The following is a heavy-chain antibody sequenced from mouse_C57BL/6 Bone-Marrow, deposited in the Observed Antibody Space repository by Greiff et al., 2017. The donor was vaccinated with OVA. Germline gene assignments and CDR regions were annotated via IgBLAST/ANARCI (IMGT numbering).Heavy chain of an antibody. CDR1: GFTFSDYY. CDR3: AGGYYYGSGECYFDY. J-gene: IGHJ2*01. D-gene: IGHD1-1*01. V-gene: IGHV5-12*01. CDR2: ISNGGGTT. Sequence: EVQRVESGGGLVQPGGSLKLSCAASGFTFSDYYMYWVRQTPEKRLEWVAYISNGGGTTYYPDTVTGRFTISRDNAKNTLYLQMSRLKSEDTARYDGAGGYYYGSGECYFDYWGQGTTLTVAS.